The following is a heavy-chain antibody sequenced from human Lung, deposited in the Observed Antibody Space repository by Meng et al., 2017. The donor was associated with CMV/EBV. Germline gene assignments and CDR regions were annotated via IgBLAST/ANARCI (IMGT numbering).Heavy chain of an antibody. CDR2: ISGSGGST. J-gene: IGHJ4*02. D-gene: IGHD2-2*01. CDR1: GFTFSSYA. V-gene: IGHV3-23*01. CDR3: AKDPVPAALYYCDY. Sequence: GGPLRLXCAASGFTFSSYAMSWVRQAPGKGLEWVSAISGSGGSTYYADSVKGRFTISRDNSKNTLYLQMNSLRAEDTAVYYCAKDPVPAALYYCDYWGKGTXVTVSS.